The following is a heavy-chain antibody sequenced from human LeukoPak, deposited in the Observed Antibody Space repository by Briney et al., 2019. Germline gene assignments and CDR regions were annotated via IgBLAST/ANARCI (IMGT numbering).Heavy chain of an antibody. CDR3: AKPPGLRRLDP. CDR2: INNSGGST. V-gene: IGHV3-23*01. J-gene: IGHJ5*02. CDR1: GFTFSSYA. Sequence: QSGGSLRLSCAASGFTFSSYAMNWFRQAPGKGLAWVSGINNSGGSTYYADSVKGRFTISRDNSKNTLYLQMNSLRAEDTAVYYCAKPPGLRRLDPWGQGTLVTVSS. D-gene: IGHD5-12*01.